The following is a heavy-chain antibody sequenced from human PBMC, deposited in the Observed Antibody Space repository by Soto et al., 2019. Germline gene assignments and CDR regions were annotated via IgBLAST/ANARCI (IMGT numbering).Heavy chain of an antibody. D-gene: IGHD2-2*02. V-gene: IGHV1-69*06. CDR1: VGSFSSYA. CDR3: ARGLDIVVVPAAINTAYNWFDH. Sequence: SLNVSCKASVGSFSSYAISWVRQATGQGLEWMGGIIPIFGTANYAQKFQGRVTITADKSTSTAYMELSSLRSEDTAVYYCARGLDIVVVPAAINTAYNWFDHWGQGTLVTVSS. CDR2: IIPIFGTA. J-gene: IGHJ5*02.